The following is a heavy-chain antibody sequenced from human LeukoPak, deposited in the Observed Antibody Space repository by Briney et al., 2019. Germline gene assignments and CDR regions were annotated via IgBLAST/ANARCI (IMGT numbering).Heavy chain of an antibody. CDR2: ISAKNGNT. Sequence: GASVKVSCKASGYTFTNYGISWVRQAAGQGLEWMGWISAKNGNTKYAEKFQGRVTMTTSTPTSTAYMELGSLRSDDTAVYYCARDTAMPLIDDAFDIWGQGTMVTVSS. CDR1: GYTFTNYG. CDR3: ARDTAMPLIDDAFDI. J-gene: IGHJ3*02. V-gene: IGHV1-18*01. D-gene: IGHD5-18*01.